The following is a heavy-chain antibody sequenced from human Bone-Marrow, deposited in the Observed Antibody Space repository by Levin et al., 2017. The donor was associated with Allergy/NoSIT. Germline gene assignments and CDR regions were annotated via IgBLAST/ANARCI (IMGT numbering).Heavy chain of an antibody. CDR3: ARDVFTKGQDWFDP. D-gene: IGHD1-1*01. Sequence: SETLSLTCTVSGGSISSYYWSWIRQPPGKGLEWIGYIYYSGSTNYNPSLKSRVTISVDTSKNQFSLKLSSVTAADTAVYYCARDVFTKGQDWFDPWGQGTLVTVSS. CDR2: IYYSGST. J-gene: IGHJ5*02. CDR1: GGSISSYY. V-gene: IGHV4-59*01.